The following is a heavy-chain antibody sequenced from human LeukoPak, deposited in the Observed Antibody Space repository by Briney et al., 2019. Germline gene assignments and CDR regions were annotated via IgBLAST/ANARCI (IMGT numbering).Heavy chain of an antibody. CDR1: GGTFSSYA. Sequence: SVKVSCKASGGTFSSYAISWVRQAPGQGLEWMGGIIPIFGTANYAQKFQGRVTITADESTSTAYMELSSLRSEDTAVYYCARDLYGSGSYRYYYYGMDVWGQGTTVIVSS. J-gene: IGHJ6*02. CDR3: ARDLYGSGSYRYYYYGMDV. CDR2: IIPIFGTA. V-gene: IGHV1-69*13. D-gene: IGHD3-10*01.